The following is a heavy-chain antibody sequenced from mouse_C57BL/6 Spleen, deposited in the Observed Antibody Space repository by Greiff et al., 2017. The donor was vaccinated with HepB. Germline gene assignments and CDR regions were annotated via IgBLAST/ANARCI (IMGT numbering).Heavy chain of an antibody. D-gene: IGHD1-1*01. J-gene: IGHJ2*01. CDR1: GYTFTSYW. CDR2: IDPSDSYT. Sequence: QVQLQQPGAELVRPGTSVKLSCKASGYTFTSYWMHWVKQRPGQGLEWIGVIDPSDSYTNYNQKFKGKATLTVDTSSSTAYMQLSSLTSEDSAVYYCARLLRSFDYWGQGTTLTVSS. V-gene: IGHV1-59*01. CDR3: ARLLRSFDY.